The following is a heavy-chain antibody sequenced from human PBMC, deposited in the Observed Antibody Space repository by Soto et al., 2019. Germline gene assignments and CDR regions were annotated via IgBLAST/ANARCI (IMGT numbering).Heavy chain of an antibody. D-gene: IGHD6-19*01. CDR1: GGSISSGGYS. J-gene: IGHJ4*02. V-gene: IGHV4-30-2*01. Sequence: QLQLQESGSGLVKPSQTQSLTCAVSGGSISSGGYSWSWIRQPPGKGLEWIGYIYHSGSTYYNPSLKSRVTISVDRSKNQFSLKLSSVTAADTAVYYCASLRSGWGIDYWGQGTLVTVSS. CDR2: IYHSGST. CDR3: ASLRSGWGIDY.